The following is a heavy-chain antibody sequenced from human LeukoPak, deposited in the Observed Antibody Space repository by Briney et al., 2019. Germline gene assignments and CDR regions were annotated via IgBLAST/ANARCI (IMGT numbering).Heavy chain of an antibody. CDR2: ISSSSSYI. D-gene: IGHD3-3*01. Sequence: GGSLRLSCAASGFTFSSYSMNWVRQAPGKGLEWVSSISSSSSYIYYGDSGKGRFTISRDNAKNSLYLQMNSLRAEDTAVYYCATGRKVTRFLEWLSPDFDYWGQGTLVTVSS. V-gene: IGHV3-21*01. CDR1: GFTFSSYS. CDR3: ATGRKVTRFLEWLSPDFDY. J-gene: IGHJ4*02.